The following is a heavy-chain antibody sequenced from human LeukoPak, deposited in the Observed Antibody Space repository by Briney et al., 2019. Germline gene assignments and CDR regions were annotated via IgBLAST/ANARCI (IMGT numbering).Heavy chain of an antibody. CDR1: GYSISSGYY. D-gene: IGHD2-2*01. CDR3: ARGAYCSSTSCYVLGLGPNYYYYYMDV. V-gene: IGHV4-38-2*01. CDR2: INHSGST. J-gene: IGHJ6*03. Sequence: SETLSLTCAVSGYSISSGYYWGWIRQPPGKGLEWIGEINHSGSTNYNPSLKSRVTISVDTSKNQFSLKLSSVTAADTAVYYCARGAYCSSTSCYVLGLGPNYYYYYMDVWGKGTTVTVSS.